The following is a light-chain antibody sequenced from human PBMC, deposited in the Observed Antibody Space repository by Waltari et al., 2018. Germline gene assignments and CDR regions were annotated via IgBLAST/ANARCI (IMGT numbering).Light chain of an antibody. J-gene: IGKJ3*01. CDR3: QQYNNWPGG. CDR2: GAS. CDR1: QFLSNN. V-gene: IGKV3-15*01. Sequence: ETVMKQSPVTLSVSPGESVTLSCTTSQFLSNNLAWYQQKPGQPPRLLMYGASTRATGVPARFSGSGSGTSFTLTISSLQSEDFGLYYCQQYNNWPGGFGPGTKVDVE.